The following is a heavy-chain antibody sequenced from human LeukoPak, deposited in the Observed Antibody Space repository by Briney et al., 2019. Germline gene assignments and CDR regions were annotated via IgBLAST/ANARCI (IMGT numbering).Heavy chain of an antibody. J-gene: IGHJ1*01. CDR2: ISAYNGNT. V-gene: IGHV1-18*04. CDR1: GYSFTGYY. CDR3: ARLNLYYYDSSGTQYFQH. Sequence: ASVKVSCKASGYSFTGYYLDWVRQAPGQGLEWMGWISAYNGNTNYAQKLQCRVTMTTDTSTSTAYMELRSLRSDDTAVYYCARLNLYYYDSSGTQYFQHWGQGTLVTVSS. D-gene: IGHD3-22*01.